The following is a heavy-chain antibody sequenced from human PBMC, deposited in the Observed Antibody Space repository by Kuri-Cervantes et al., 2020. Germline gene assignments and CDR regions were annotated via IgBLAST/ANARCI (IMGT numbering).Heavy chain of an antibody. CDR3: AREYDSSGYYYGLFDY. CDR1: GFTFSSYD. CDR2: IGTAGDT. D-gene: IGHD3-22*01. V-gene: IGHV3-13*01. J-gene: IGHJ4*02. Sequence: GESLKISCAASGFTFSSYDMHWVRQATGKGLEWVSAIGTAGDTYYPGSVKGRFTISRENAKNSLYLQMNSLRAGDTAVYYCAREYDSSGYYYGLFDYWGQGTLVTVSS.